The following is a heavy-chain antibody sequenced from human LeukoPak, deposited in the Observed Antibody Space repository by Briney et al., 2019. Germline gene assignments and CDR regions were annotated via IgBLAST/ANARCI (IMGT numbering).Heavy chain of an antibody. V-gene: IGHV3-33*01. CDR1: GFTFSSNG. Sequence: GGSLRLSCAASGFTFSSNGMHWVRQAPGKGLEWVAFIWYDGSNKYYADSVKGRFVISRDNSKNTLYLQMNSLRAEDTALYYCARDPGGWSSDYWGQGTLVTVSS. CDR3: ARDPGGWSSDY. CDR2: IWYDGSNK. J-gene: IGHJ4*02. D-gene: IGHD1-14*01.